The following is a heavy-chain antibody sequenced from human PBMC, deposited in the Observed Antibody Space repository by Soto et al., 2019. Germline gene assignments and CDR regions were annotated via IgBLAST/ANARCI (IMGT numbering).Heavy chain of an antibody. V-gene: IGHV4-34*01. J-gene: IGHJ6*02. CDR2: INHSGST. Sequence: VQLQQWGAGLLKPSETLSLTCAVYGGSFSGYYWSWMRQPPGKAMEWIGEINHSGSTNYNPSLKSRVTISVDTSKNQFSLKLSSVTAADTAVYYCVSVDKYYYYYGMDVWGQGTTVTVSS. CDR3: VSVDKYYYYYGMDV. D-gene: IGHD5-12*01. CDR1: GGSFSGYY.